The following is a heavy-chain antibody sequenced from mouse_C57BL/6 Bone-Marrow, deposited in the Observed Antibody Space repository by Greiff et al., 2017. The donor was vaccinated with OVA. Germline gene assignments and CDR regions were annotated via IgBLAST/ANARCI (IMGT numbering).Heavy chain of an antibody. J-gene: IGHJ1*03. CDR2: INPNNGGT. CDR1: GYTFTDYN. V-gene: IGHV1-18*01. Sequence: VQLQQSGPELVKPGASVKIPCKASGYTFTDYNMDWVKQSPGKSLEWIGDINPNNGGTIYNQKFKGKATLTVDKSSSTAYMELRSLTSEDTAVYYCARRGYGSSPYGYFDVWGTGTTVTVSS. D-gene: IGHD1-1*01. CDR3: ARRGYGSSPYGYFDV.